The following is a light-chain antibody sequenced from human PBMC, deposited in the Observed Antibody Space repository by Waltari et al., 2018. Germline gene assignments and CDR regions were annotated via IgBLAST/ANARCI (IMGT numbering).Light chain of an antibody. Sequence: DIVMTKSPDSLAVSLGERATINCKSSQSVLYSPNNKNYLAWYQQKPGQPPKLLIYWSSTRESGVPDRLSGSGSGTDFTLTISSLQAEDVAVYYCHQYYNIPFTFGPGTKVDIK. CDR3: HQYYNIPFT. J-gene: IGKJ3*01. CDR1: QSVLYSPNNKNY. V-gene: IGKV4-1*01. CDR2: WSS.